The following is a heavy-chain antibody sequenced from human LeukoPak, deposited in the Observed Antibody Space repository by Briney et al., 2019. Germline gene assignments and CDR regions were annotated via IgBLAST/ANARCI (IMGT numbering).Heavy chain of an antibody. Sequence: SETLSLTCAVYGGSFSGYYWSWIRQPPGKGLEWIGEINHSGSTNYNPSLKSRVTISVDTSKNQFSLKLSSVTAADTAVYYCARAQLLWFGELGYYFDYWGQGTLVTVSS. CDR3: ARAQLLWFGELGYYFDY. CDR1: GGSFSGYY. D-gene: IGHD3-10*01. CDR2: INHSGST. V-gene: IGHV4-34*01. J-gene: IGHJ4*02.